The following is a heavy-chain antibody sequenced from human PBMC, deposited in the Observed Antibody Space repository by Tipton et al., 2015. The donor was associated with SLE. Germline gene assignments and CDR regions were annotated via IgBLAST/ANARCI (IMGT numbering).Heavy chain of an antibody. V-gene: IGHV3-21*01. J-gene: IGHJ4*02. D-gene: IGHD6-19*01. CDR3: ARDSSGWLFDY. CDR1: GFTFSSSR. CDR2: ISSSSNYI. Sequence: SLRLSCVASGFTFSSSRMNWVRQAPGKGLEWVSSISSSSNYIYYADSIKGRFTISRDNAKNSLYLQMNSLRAEDTAVYYRARDSSGWLFDYWGQGTLLTVSS.